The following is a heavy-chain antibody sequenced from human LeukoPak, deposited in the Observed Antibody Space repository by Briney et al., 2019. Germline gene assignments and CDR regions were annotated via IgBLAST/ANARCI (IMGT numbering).Heavy chain of an antibody. CDR3: ARAYMYYYDSSGPDAFDI. D-gene: IGHD3-22*01. CDR1: GYTFTSYY. Sequence: ASVKVSCKASGYTFTSYYMHWVRQAPGQGLEWMGIINPSGGSTSYAQKFQGRVTMTRDTSTSTVYMELSSLRSEDTAVYYCARAYMYYYDSSGPDAFDIWGQGTMVTVSS. CDR2: INPSGGST. J-gene: IGHJ3*02. V-gene: IGHV1-46*01.